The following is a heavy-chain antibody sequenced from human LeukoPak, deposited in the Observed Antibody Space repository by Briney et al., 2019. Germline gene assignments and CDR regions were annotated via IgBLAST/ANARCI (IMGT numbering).Heavy chain of an antibody. CDR1: GGSISSSNW. CDR3: ARDLVSRQQLGSDAFDI. D-gene: IGHD6-13*01. V-gene: IGHV4-4*02. Sequence: SETLSLTCAVSGGSISSSNWWSWVRQPPGKGLEWIGEIYHSGSTNYNPSLKSRVTISVDKSKNQFSLKLSSVTAADTAVYYCARDLVSRQQLGSDAFDIWGQGTMVTVSS. J-gene: IGHJ3*02. CDR2: IYHSGST.